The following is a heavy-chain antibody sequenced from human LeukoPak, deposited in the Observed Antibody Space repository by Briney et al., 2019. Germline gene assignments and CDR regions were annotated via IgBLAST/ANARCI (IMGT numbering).Heavy chain of an antibody. CDR2: INTNIGNP. V-gene: IGHV7-4-1*02. D-gene: IGHD6-6*01. CDR1: GYTFTSYA. Sequence: ASVKVSCKASGYTFTSYAMNWVRQAPGQGLEWMGWINTNIGNPTYAQGFTGRFVVSLDTSVSTAYLQTSSLKAEDTAVYYCARVSVYSSSYWFDPWGQGTLVTVSS. J-gene: IGHJ5*02. CDR3: ARVSVYSSSYWFDP.